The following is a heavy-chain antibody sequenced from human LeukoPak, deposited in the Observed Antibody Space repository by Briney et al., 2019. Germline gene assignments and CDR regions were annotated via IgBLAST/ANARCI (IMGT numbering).Heavy chain of an antibody. CDR2: INPSRGST. CDR1: GYIFILAC. Sequence: ASVKVSCKASGYIFILACIHWVRQAPGQGLEWMGIINPSRGSTTYAQKFQERMSMTGDVTTETVYLELSGLASEDTGIYFCARDVSSRGILAPDLLPLKHHFAFYMDLWGKGTSVTVSS. J-gene: IGHJ6*03. D-gene: IGHD6-6*01. CDR3: ARDVSSRGILAPDLLPLKHHFAFYMDL. V-gene: IGHV1-46*01.